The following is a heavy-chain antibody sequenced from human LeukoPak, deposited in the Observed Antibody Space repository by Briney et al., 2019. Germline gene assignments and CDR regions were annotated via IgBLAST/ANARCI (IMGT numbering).Heavy chain of an antibody. CDR1: GFTFSSYR. J-gene: IGHJ4*02. Sequence: GGSLRLSCAASGFTFSSYRMHWVRQAPGKGLEWVAVISYDGSNKYYADSVKGRFTISRDNSKNTLYLQMNSLRAEDTAVYYCAKGVRRSGYDYSWGQGTLVTVSS. CDR2: ISYDGSNK. CDR3: AKGVRRSGYDYS. V-gene: IGHV3-30*18. D-gene: IGHD5-12*01.